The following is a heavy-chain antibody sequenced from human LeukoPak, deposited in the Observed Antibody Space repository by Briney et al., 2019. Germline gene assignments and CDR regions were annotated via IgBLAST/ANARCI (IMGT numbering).Heavy chain of an antibody. CDR2: ISYDGSNE. CDR3: ARGIAMTTLNALDI. CDR1: GFTFSNYA. Sequence: QSGGSLRLSCAASGFTFSNYAMHWVRQAPGKGLEWVAVISYDGSNENYADSVKGRFTISRDKSKNTLYLQMNSLRAEDTAMYYCARGIAMTTLNALDIWGQGTMVTVSS. D-gene: IGHD1-1*01. J-gene: IGHJ3*02. V-gene: IGHV3-30*04.